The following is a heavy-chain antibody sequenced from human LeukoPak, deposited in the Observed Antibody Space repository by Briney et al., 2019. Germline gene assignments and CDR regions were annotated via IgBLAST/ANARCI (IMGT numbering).Heavy chain of an antibody. D-gene: IGHD3-3*01. CDR3: AKDPLGDFWSGTPQSDP. CDR1: GFTFSSYA. Sequence: GGSLRLSCAASGFTFSSYAMSWVRQAPGKGLEWVSAISGSGGSTYYADSVKGRFTISRDNSKNTLYLQMNSLRAEDTAVYYCAKDPLGDFWSGTPQSDPWGQGTLVTVSS. J-gene: IGHJ5*02. V-gene: IGHV3-23*01. CDR2: ISGSGGST.